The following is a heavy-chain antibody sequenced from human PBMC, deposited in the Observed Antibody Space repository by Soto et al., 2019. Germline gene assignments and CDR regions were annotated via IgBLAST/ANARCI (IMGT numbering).Heavy chain of an antibody. Sequence: PGGSLRLSCAASGFTFSSYWMSWVRQAPGKGLEWVANIKQGGSEKYYVDSVKGRFTISRDNAKNSLYLQMNSLRAEDTAVYYCARERIDYSNYPWGQGTLVTVSS. D-gene: IGHD4-4*01. V-gene: IGHV3-7*01. CDR3: ARERIDYSNYP. CDR2: IKQGGSEK. CDR1: GFTFSSYW. J-gene: IGHJ4*02.